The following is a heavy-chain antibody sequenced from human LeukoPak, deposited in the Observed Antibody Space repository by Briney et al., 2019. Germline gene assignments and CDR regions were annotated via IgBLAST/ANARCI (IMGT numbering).Heavy chain of an antibody. CDR3: ARVTPPGPYSGDWFDP. CDR2: ISAYNGNT. V-gene: IGHV1-18*01. Sequence: ASVKVSCKASGYTFTSYGISWVRQAPGQGLEWMGWISAYNGNTNYAQKLQGRVTMTTDTSTSTAYMELRSLRSDDTAVYYCARVTPPGPYSGDWFDPWGQGTLVTVSS. D-gene: IGHD1-26*01. J-gene: IGHJ5*02. CDR1: GYTFTSYG.